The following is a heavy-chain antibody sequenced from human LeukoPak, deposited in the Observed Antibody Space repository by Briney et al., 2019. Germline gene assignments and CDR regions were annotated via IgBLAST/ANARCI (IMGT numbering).Heavy chain of an antibody. D-gene: IGHD5-18*01. CDR2: INPNSGGT. Sequence: ASVKVSCKASGYTFTGYYVHWVRQAPGQGLEWMGWINPNSGGTDYAQKFQGRVTMTRDTSISTAYMELSRLRSDDTAVYYCARDGGYSYPRGFDYWGQGTLVTVSS. CDR3: ARDGGYSYPRGFDY. V-gene: IGHV1-2*02. CDR1: GYTFTGYY. J-gene: IGHJ4*02.